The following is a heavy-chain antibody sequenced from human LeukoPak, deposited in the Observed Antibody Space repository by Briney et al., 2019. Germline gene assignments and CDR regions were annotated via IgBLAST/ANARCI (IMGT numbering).Heavy chain of an antibody. D-gene: IGHD5-24*01. CDR3: ARGGVDHDGLNWFDP. J-gene: IGHJ5*02. CDR2: ISGSGGRT. CDR1: EFTFSSYV. Sequence: GGSLRLSCAASEFTFSSYVMSWVRQAPGKGLEWVSGISGSGGRTYYADSVKGRFTISRDNSKNTLNLQMNSLRAEDTAVYYCARGGVDHDGLNWFDPWGQGTLVTVSS. V-gene: IGHV3-23*01.